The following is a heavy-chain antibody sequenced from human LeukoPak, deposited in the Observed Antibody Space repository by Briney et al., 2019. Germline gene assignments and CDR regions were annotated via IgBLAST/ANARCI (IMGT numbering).Heavy chain of an antibody. CDR2: IIPIFGTA. Sequence: SVKVSCKASGGTFSSYAISWVRQAPGQGLEWMGGIIPIFGTANYAQKFQGRVTITTDESTSTAYMELSSLRSEDTAVYYCARAWAACGGDCYSLFGLDYWGQGNLVTVSS. D-gene: IGHD2-21*02. J-gene: IGHJ4*02. CDR3: ARAWAACGGDCYSLFGLDY. V-gene: IGHV1-69*05. CDR1: GGTFSSYA.